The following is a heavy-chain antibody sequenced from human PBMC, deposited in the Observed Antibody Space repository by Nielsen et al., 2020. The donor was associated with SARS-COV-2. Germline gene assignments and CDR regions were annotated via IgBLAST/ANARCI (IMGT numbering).Heavy chain of an antibody. CDR2: IKQDGSEK. CDR3: ARDNDFWSGYYLDY. J-gene: IGHJ4*02. CDR1: GFTFSSYW. V-gene: IGHV3-7*01. D-gene: IGHD3-3*01. Sequence: GGSLRLSCAASGFTFSSYWMSWVRQAPGKGLEWVANIKQDGSEKYYVDSVKGRFTISRDNAKNSLYLQMNSLRAEDTAVYYCARDNDFWSGYYLDYWGQGTLVTVSS.